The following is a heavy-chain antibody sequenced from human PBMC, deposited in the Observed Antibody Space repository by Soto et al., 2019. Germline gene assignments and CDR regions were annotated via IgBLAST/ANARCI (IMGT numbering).Heavy chain of an antibody. V-gene: IGHV1-3*01. CDR1: GISYTTYA. D-gene: IGHD5-12*01. Sequence: VQLVQSGAEVKKPGASVRISCTASGISYTTYAIHWVRQAPGQGLEWMGWINAGNGDTRYSQRFQGRVTLTRDTSATTIYMDLSSLRSEDTSMYYCARAISGYVTWGQGTLATVSS. J-gene: IGHJ4*02. CDR2: INAGNGDT. CDR3: ARAISGYVT.